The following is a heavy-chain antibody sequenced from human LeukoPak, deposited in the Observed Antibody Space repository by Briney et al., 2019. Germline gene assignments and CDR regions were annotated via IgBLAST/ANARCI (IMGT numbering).Heavy chain of an antibody. Sequence: GGSLRLSCAASGFTFSSYGMHWVRQAPGKGLEWVAFIRYDGSNKYYADSVKGRFSISRDNSENTLYLQMDSLRAEDTAVYYCAKDQYYYDSSGDFDYWGQGTLVTVSS. V-gene: IGHV3-30*02. CDR3: AKDQYYYDSSGDFDY. CDR2: IRYDGSNK. CDR1: GFTFSSYG. J-gene: IGHJ4*02. D-gene: IGHD3-22*01.